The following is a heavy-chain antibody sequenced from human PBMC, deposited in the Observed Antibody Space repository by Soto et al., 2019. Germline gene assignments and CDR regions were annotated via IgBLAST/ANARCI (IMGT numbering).Heavy chain of an antibody. CDR2: IIPIFGTA. CDR3: ARYYDFWSGYYTGDYYYYGMDV. CDR1: GGTFSSYA. V-gene: IGHV1-69*13. D-gene: IGHD3-3*01. Sequence: ASVKVSCKASGGTFSSYAISWVRQAPGQGLEWMGGIIPIFGTANYAQKFQGRVTITADESTSTAYMELSSLRSEDTAVYYCARYYDFWSGYYTGDYYYYGMDVWGQGTTVTVSS. J-gene: IGHJ6*02.